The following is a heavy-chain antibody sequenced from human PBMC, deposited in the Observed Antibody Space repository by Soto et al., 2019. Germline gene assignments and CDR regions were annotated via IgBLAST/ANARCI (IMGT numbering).Heavy chain of an antibody. CDR3: ARDHGDIVATYAFDI. D-gene: IGHD5-12*01. CDR2: IYYSGST. V-gene: IGHV4-31*03. CDR1: GGSISSGGFY. Sequence: QVQLQESGPGLVKPSQTLSLTCTVSGGSISSGGFYWSWIRQHPGKGLEWIGYIYYSGSTYYNPSLKSRVTISVDTSKNQFSLKLSSVTAADTAVYYCARDHGDIVATYAFDIWGQGTMVTVSS. J-gene: IGHJ3*02.